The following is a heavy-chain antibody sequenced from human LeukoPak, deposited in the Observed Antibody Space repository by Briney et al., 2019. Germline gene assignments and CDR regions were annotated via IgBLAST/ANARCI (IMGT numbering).Heavy chain of an antibody. J-gene: IGHJ3*02. CDR3: AKGVGVVVSDAFDI. CDR2: ISWNSGSI. Sequence: GGSLRLSCAASGFTFDDYAMHWVRQAPGKGLEWVSGISWNSGSIGYADSVKGRFTISKDNAKNSLYLQMNSLRAEDMALYYCAKGVGVVVSDAFDIWGQGTMVTVSS. CDR1: GFTFDDYA. D-gene: IGHD2-2*01. V-gene: IGHV3-9*03.